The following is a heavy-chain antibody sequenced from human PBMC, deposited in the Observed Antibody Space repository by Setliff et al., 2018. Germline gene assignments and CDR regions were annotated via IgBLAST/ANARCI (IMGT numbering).Heavy chain of an antibody. CDR3: RFWGGYYKNDY. V-gene: IGHV4-34*01. J-gene: IGHJ4*02. D-gene: IGHD3-3*01. Sequence: PSETLSLTCAVYGDSFSDYYWSWIRQPPGKGLEWIEEINRRGSTNYSPSLRSRVTMSVDSSKKQLSLKLTTVTAADTAVYYCRFWGGYYKNDYWGQGTLVTVSS. CDR2: INRRGST. CDR1: GDSFSDYY.